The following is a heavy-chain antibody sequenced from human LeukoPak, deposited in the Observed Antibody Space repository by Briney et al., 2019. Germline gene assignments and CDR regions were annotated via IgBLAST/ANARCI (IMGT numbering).Heavy chain of an antibody. J-gene: IGHJ4*02. CDR2: IYHSGST. D-gene: IGHD3-3*01. CDR1: GGSISSYY. V-gene: IGHV4-38-2*02. CDR3: ARDRRYDFWSGSTEYYFDY. Sequence: SETLSLTCTVSGGSISSYYWSWIRQPPGKGLEWIGSIYHSGSTYYNPSLKSRVTISVDTSKNQFSLKLSSVTAADTAVYYCARDRRYDFWSGSTEYYFDYWGQGTLVTVSS.